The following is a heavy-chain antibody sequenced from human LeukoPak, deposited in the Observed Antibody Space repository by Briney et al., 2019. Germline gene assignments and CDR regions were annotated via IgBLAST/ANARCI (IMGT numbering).Heavy chain of an antibody. J-gene: IGHJ3*02. CDR3: ARGPYSYDSSGAFDI. CDR1: GGSISSYY. Sequence: NSSETLSLTCTVSGGSISSYYWSWIRQPAGKGLEWIGRISSSGSTNYNPSLKSRVTISVDTSKNQFSLKLSSVTAADTAVYFCARGPYSYDSSGAFDIWGQGTMVTVSS. D-gene: IGHD3-22*01. CDR2: ISSSGST. V-gene: IGHV4-4*07.